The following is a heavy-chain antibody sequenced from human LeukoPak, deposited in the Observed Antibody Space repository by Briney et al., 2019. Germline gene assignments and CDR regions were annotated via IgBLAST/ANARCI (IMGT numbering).Heavy chain of an antibody. V-gene: IGHV4-59*01. D-gene: IGHD3-22*01. Sequence: SSDTLSLTCTVSGASINNYYWSWNRQPPGKGLNWIGYIYNSGSATYNPSLKSRVTISVDTSKNQFSLKLTSVTAADTAVYYCARDDRIWRYFDYWGQGTLVTVSS. CDR3: ARDDRIWRYFDY. CDR1: GASINNYY. J-gene: IGHJ4*02. CDR2: IYNSGSA.